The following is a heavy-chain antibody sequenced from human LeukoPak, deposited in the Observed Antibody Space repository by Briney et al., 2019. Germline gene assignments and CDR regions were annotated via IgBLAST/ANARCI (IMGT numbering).Heavy chain of an antibody. V-gene: IGHV3-9*01. CDR1: GFTFDDYA. Sequence: PGRSLRLSCAASGFTFDDYAMHWVRQAPGKGLEWVSGINWNSNNIDYADSVRGRFTISRNNAKNSLYLQRNRLRAGDTALYYCARASSGYYSAILDWGQGTLVTVSS. CDR2: INWNSNNI. D-gene: IGHD3-22*01. J-gene: IGHJ4*02. CDR3: ARASSGYYSAILD.